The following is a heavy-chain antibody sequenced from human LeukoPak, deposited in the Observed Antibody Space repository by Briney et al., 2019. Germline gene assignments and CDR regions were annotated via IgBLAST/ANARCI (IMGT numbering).Heavy chain of an antibody. CDR2: ISAYNGNT. V-gene: IGHV1-18*01. J-gene: IGHJ4*02. D-gene: IGHD3-10*01. CDR1: GYTFTSYG. Sequence: ASVKVSCKASGYTFTSYGISWVRQAPGQGLEWMGWISAYNGNTNYAQKLQGRVTITTDTSTSTAYMELRSLRSDDTAVYYCARDRLYGSGEVGFDYWGQGTLVTVSS. CDR3: ARDRLYGSGEVGFDY.